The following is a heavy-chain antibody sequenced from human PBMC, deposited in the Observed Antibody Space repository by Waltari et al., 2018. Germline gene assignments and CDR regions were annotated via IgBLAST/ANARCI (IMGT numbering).Heavy chain of an antibody. CDR3: AAVAWHYSVRIDY. CDR2: THHDGTT. D-gene: IGHD6-19*01. J-gene: IGHJ4*02. V-gene: IGHV4-38-2*01. Sequence: QVQLQESGPGLVKPSETLSLTCAVFGHSIRSEYFWGWIRQPPGKGLEWIGTTHHDGTTFYSPSLQNRITISLDTSNNQFSLRLRSMTAADTVVYYCAAVAWHYSVRIDYWGQGTLVTVSS. CDR1: GHSIRSEYF.